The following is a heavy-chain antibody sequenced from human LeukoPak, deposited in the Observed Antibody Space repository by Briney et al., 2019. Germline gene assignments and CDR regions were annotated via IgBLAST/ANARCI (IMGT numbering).Heavy chain of an antibody. CDR3: ARDHRSYNYYYYMDV. Sequence: ASVKVSCKDSGYTFTSYGISWVRQTPGQGLEWMGWISAYNGNTNYAQKLQGRVTMTTDTSTSTAYMELRSLRSDDTAVYYCARDHRSYNYYYYMDVWGKGTTVTISS. D-gene: IGHD3-10*01. CDR2: ISAYNGNT. J-gene: IGHJ6*03. CDR1: GYTFTSYG. V-gene: IGHV1-18*01.